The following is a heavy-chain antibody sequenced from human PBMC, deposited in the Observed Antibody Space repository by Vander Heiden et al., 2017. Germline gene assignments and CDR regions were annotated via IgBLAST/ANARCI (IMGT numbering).Heavy chain of an antibody. J-gene: IGHJ4*02. CDR2: ISWNSGSI. CDR3: AKGHSSGWGYYFDY. Sequence: EVQLVESGGGLVQPGRSLRLSCAASGLTFDDYAMHWVRQAPGKGLEWVSGISWNSGSIGYADSVKGRFTISRDNAKNSLYLQMNSLRAEDTALYYCAKGHSSGWGYYFDYWGQGTLVTVSS. CDR1: GLTFDDYA. V-gene: IGHV3-9*01. D-gene: IGHD6-19*01.